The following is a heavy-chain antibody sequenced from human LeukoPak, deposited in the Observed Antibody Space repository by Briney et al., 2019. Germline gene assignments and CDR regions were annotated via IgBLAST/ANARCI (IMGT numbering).Heavy chain of an antibody. Sequence: PGGSLRLSCAASGFTFSSYAMSWVRHAPGKGLEWVSAISGSGGSTYYADSVKGRFTISRDNSKNTLYLQMNSLRAEDTAVYYCARMLRGVINPCDQWGQGTLVTVSS. CDR1: GFTFSSYA. CDR2: ISGSGGST. D-gene: IGHD3-10*01. CDR3: ARMLRGVINPCDQ. J-gene: IGHJ4*02. V-gene: IGHV3-23*01.